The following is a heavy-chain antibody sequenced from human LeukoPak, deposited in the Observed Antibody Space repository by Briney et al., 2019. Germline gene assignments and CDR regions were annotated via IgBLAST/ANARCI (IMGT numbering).Heavy chain of an antibody. V-gene: IGHV3-23*01. CDR3: AKDSPLSQRRHPYYFDD. D-gene: IGHD6-25*01. CDR2: INGGGDGP. Sequence: GGSLRLSCAASGFSFSSFAMTWVRQSPGKGLEWVSSINGGGDGPFYADSVKGRFTISRDNSKNTVDLQLNSLRDGDTALYYCAKDSPLSQRRHPYYFDDWGLGTLVTVSS. J-gene: IGHJ4*02. CDR1: GFSFSSFA.